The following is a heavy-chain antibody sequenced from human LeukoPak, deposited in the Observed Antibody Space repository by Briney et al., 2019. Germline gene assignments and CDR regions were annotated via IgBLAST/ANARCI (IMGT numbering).Heavy chain of an antibody. CDR1: GGSISNVGYY. V-gene: IGHV4-39*01. Sequence: SETLSLTCTVSGGSISNVGYYWAWIRQPPGKGLEWIGSIYYSGSTTYNPSLKSRVTISVDTSKNQFSLRLSSVTAADTAVYYCARQRSFLESTDTVDYWGQGTLVTVSS. CDR2: IYYSGST. D-gene: IGHD3-3*02. J-gene: IGHJ4*02. CDR3: ARQRSFLESTDTVDY.